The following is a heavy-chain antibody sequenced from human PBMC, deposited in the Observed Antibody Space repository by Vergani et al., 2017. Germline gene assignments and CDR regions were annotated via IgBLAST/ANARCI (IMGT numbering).Heavy chain of an antibody. CDR1: RFTFSTYW. V-gene: IGHV3-7*01. D-gene: IGHD3-16*01. Sequence: EVQLLESGGGLAQPGGSLRLSCAASRFTFSTYWMSWVRQAPGKGLEWVANIKQDGSEKDYVDSVKGRFTVSRDNAKNSLYLQMNSLRAEDTAVYYCARKTFYYDNIKGWFGPWGQGTLVTVSS. CDR2: IKQDGSEK. CDR3: ARKTFYYDNIKGWFGP. J-gene: IGHJ5*02.